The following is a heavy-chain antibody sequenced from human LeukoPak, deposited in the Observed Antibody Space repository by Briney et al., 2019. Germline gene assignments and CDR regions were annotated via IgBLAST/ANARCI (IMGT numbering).Heavy chain of an antibody. D-gene: IGHD5-18*01. V-gene: IGHV3-7*01. J-gene: IGHJ4*02. CDR1: GFTFSNAW. CDR2: IKKDGSEK. CDR3: ARDLSGVTGYTYGRGIDY. Sequence: GGSLRLSCAASGFTFSNAWMSWVRQAPGKGLEWVANIKKDGSEKYYVDSVKGRFTISRDNAKTSLYLQMNSLRAEDTAVYYCARDLSGVTGYTYGRGIDYWGQGTLVTVSS.